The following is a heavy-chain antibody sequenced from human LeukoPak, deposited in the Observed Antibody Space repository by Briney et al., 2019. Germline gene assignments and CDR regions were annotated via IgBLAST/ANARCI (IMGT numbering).Heavy chain of an antibody. V-gene: IGHV3-7*04. Sequence: GGSLRLSCAASGFTFSSYWMSWVRQAPGKRLEWVANIKQDGSEKYYVDSVKGRFTISRDNAKNSLYLHVDSLRVEGTAVYYCARWGGGFDYWGQGTLVTVSS. J-gene: IGHJ4*02. CDR3: ARWGGGFDY. CDR1: GFTFSSYW. D-gene: IGHD3-16*01. CDR2: IKQDGSEK.